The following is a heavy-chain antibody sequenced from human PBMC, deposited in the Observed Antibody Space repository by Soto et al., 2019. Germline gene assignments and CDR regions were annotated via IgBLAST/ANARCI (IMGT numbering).Heavy chain of an antibody. CDR3: ARDPSTSPDFFDS. CDR1: GGSISSGGYY. V-gene: IGHV4-31*03. D-gene: IGHD2-2*01. Sequence: PSETLSLTCTVSGGSISSGGYYWSWIRQHPGKGLEWIGHIYYTGSTSYNPSLRGRLTISLDTSKNEFSLRLSSVTAAETAVYYCARDPSTSPDFFDSWGEGTLVTVSS. CDR2: IYYTGST. J-gene: IGHJ4*02.